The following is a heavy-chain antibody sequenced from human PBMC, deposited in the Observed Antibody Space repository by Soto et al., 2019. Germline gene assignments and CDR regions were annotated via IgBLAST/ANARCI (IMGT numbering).Heavy chain of an antibody. CDR1: GFTFSSYA. D-gene: IGHD3-10*01. V-gene: IGHV3-30-3*01. CDR3: AREPAPRYRKGRGYYGMDV. J-gene: IGHJ6*02. CDR2: ISYDGSNK. Sequence: QVQLVESGGGVVQPGRSLRLSCAASGFTFSSYAMHWVRQAPGKGLEWVAVISYDGSNKYYADSVKGRFTISRDNSKNTLYLQMNSLRAEDKAGYYCAREPAPRYRKGRGYYGMDVWGQGTTVTVSS.